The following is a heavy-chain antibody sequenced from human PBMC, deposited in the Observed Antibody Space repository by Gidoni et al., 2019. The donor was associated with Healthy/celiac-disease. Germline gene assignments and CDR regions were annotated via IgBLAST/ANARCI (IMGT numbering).Heavy chain of an antibody. Sequence: QVQLQQWGAGLLKPSETLSLTCALYGGSFSGYYWSWIRQPPGKGLEWIGEINHSGSTNYNPSLKSRVTISVDTSKNQFSLKLSSGTAADTAVYYCARGRGIAARPDYWGQGTLVTVSS. CDR3: ARGRGIAARPDY. J-gene: IGHJ4*02. V-gene: IGHV4-34*01. CDR2: INHSGST. D-gene: IGHD6-6*01. CDR1: GGSFSGYY.